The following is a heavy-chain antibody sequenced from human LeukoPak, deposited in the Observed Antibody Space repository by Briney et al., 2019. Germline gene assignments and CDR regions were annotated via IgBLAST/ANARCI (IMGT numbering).Heavy chain of an antibody. Sequence: SETLSLTCAVYGGYYWSWLRQPPRKGLEWIGEINLSGITNYNPSRKSRFTISVDTSQNQFYLKLSSVTAADTAVYYCARDGYSGSDALWGQGTLVTVSS. CDR2: INLSGIT. CDR3: ARDGYSGSDAL. J-gene: IGHJ4*02. CDR1: GGYY. D-gene: IGHD5-12*01. V-gene: IGHV4-34*01.